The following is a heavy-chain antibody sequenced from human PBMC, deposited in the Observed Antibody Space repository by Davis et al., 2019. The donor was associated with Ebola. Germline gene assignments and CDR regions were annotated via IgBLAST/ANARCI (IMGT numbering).Heavy chain of an antibody. V-gene: IGHV3-23*01. CDR2: ITNSGGRA. D-gene: IGHD3-3*01. Sequence: GESLKISCAASGFTFTSYSMTWVRQAPGKGLEWVSGITNSGGRAYYADSVKGRFTISRDNSKNTVYLQMNSLRAEDTAVYYCADVFGVPVWGRGTTVTVTS. CDR1: GFTFTSYS. CDR3: ADVFGVPV. J-gene: IGHJ6*04.